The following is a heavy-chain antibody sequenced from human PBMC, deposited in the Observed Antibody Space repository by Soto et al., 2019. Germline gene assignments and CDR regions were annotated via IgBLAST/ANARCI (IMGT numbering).Heavy chain of an antibody. CDR1: GYTFTGYW. CDR2: IYPGDSDT. J-gene: IGHJ4*02. CDR3: VVPQKLPWVNY. D-gene: IGHD1-1*01. V-gene: IGHV5-51*01. Sequence: GESLKISCQGSGYTFTGYWIGWVRQMPGKCLEWMGIIYPGDSDTRYIPSFQGQVTISADKSINTAYLQWSSLKASDTAMYYCVVPQKLPWVNYGGQGTLVTVSS.